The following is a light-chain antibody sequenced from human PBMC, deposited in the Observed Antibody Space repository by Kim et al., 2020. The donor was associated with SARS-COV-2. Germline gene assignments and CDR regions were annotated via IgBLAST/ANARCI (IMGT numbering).Light chain of an antibody. CDR2: DAS. CDR1: QSVRSSF. CDR3: QQYGDLPLT. Sequence: CPGERATLSCRASQSVRSSFLAWYQQKPGQAPRLLIYDASSRASGIADRFSGRGSWTDFTLTISRLQPEDSAVYYCQQYGDLPLTFGGGTKVDIK. J-gene: IGKJ4*01. V-gene: IGKV3-20*01.